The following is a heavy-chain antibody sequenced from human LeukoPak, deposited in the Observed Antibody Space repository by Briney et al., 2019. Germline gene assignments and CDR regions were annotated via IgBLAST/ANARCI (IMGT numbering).Heavy chain of an antibody. CDR2: ISYDGSNK. V-gene: IGHV3-30*18. D-gene: IGHD5-24*01. Sequence: GGSLRLSCAASGFTFSSYGMHWVRQAPGKGLEWVAVISYDGSNKYYADSVKGRFTISRDNSKNTLYLQMNSLRAEDTAVYYCAKDSRWYSDDDYWGQGTLSPSPQ. J-gene: IGHJ4*02. CDR1: GFTFSSYG. CDR3: AKDSRWYSDDDY.